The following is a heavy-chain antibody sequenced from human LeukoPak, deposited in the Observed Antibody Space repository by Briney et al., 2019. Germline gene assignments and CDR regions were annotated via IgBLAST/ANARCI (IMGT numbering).Heavy chain of an antibody. CDR2: ISSSSSYI. CDR1: GFTFSSYS. CDR3: ARDSSFDFDY. D-gene: IGHD6-6*01. J-gene: IGHJ4*02. Sequence: GGSLRLSCAASGFTFSSYSMNWVRQAPGKGLEWVSSISSSSSYIYYADSVKGRFTISRDNAKNSLYLQMNSPRAEDTAVYYCARDSSFDFDYWGQGTLVTVSS. V-gene: IGHV3-21*01.